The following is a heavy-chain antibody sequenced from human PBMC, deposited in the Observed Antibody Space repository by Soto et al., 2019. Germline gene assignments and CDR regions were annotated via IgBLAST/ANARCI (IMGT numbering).Heavy chain of an antibody. Sequence: GASVKVSCKASGYTFTSYGINWVRQAPGQGLEWLGWISPYNDDTRYAQKLQGRVTMTTDTSSRTAYMALRSLSSDDTAVYFCARGGYYDSSGSRNYNYYGMDVWGQGTKVTVSS. CDR2: ISPYNDDT. V-gene: IGHV1-18*01. J-gene: IGHJ6*02. CDR3: ARGGYYDSSGSRNYNYYGMDV. CDR1: GYTFTSYG. D-gene: IGHD3-22*01.